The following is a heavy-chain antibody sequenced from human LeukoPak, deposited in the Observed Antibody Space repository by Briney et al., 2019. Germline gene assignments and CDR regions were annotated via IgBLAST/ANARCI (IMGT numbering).Heavy chain of an antibody. V-gene: IGHV3-21*01. J-gene: IGHJ4*02. CDR2: ISSSSSYI. CDR3: ARGYNWNIGGHIDS. D-gene: IGHD1/OR15-1a*01. CDR1: GFTFSSYG. Sequence: GGTLRLSCAASGFTFSSYGMSWVRQAPGKGLEWVSSISSSSSYIFYADSVKGRFTISRDNAKNSLYLRMNSLRAEDTAVYYCARGYNWNIGGHIDSWGQGTLVTVSS.